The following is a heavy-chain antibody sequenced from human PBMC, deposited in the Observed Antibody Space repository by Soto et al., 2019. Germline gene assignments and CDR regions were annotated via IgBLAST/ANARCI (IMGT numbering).Heavy chain of an antibody. CDR2: INHSGST. D-gene: IGHD6-6*01. CDR3: ARTSRFDY. J-gene: IGHJ4*02. CDR1: GGSFSGYY. V-gene: IGHV4-34*01. Sequence: QVQXXXXXXGLLKPSETLSLTCAVYGGSFSGYYXSWIRXPPGKGLEWIGEINHSGSTNYNPSLKSRVTISVDTSKNQFSLKLSSVTAADTAVYYCARTSRFDYWGQGTLVTVSS.